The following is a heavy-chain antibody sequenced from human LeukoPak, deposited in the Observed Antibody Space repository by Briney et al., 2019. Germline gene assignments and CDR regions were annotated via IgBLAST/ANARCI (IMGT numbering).Heavy chain of an antibody. CDR3: ARDLVQQQAQNWFDP. CDR2: INPSGGST. D-gene: IGHD6-13*01. CDR1: GYTFTSYG. V-gene: IGHV1-46*01. J-gene: IGHJ5*02. Sequence: GASVKVSCKASGYTFTSYGISWVRQAPGLGLEWMGIINPSGGSTSYAQKFQGRVTMTRDTSTSTVYVELSSLRSEDTAVYYCARDLVQQQAQNWFDPWGQGTLVTVSS.